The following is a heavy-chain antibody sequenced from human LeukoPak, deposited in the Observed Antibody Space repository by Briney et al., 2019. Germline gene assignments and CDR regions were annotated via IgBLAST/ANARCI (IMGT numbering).Heavy chain of an antibody. V-gene: IGHV3-7*05. CDR3: ARDATPPGLIFDS. J-gene: IGHJ4*02. Sequence: GGSLRLSCEASGFTFSSFWMNWVRQAPGKGLERVASINQDGNEKTYVDSVKGRYTISRDSAKNSLFLQMNSLRAEDTAVYFCARDATPPGLIFDSWGQGTLVTVSS. D-gene: IGHD1-14*01. CDR2: INQDGNEK. CDR1: GFTFSSFW.